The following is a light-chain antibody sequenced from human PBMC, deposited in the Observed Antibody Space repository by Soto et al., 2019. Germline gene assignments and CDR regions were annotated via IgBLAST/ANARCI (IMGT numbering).Light chain of an antibody. J-gene: IGKJ5*01. Sequence: IGMTQSPATLSVSPGERATLSCRASQSVSSNLAWYQQKPGQAPRLLIYGASTRATGIPDRFSGSGSGTEFTLTISSLQSEDFAVYYCQQYNNWPPVTFGQGTRLEIK. CDR1: QSVSSN. CDR3: QQYNNWPPVT. V-gene: IGKV3D-15*01. CDR2: GAS.